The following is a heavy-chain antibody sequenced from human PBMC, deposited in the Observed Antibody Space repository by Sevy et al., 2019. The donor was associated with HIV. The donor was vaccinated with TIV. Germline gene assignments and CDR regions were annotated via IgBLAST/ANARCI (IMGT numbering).Heavy chain of an antibody. D-gene: IGHD6-13*01. V-gene: IGHV3-30*02. J-gene: IGHJ6*02. CDR3: ANAVAAAGRLLGMDV. Sequence: GGSLRLSCAASGFTFSSYGMHWVRQAPGKGLEWVAFIRYDGSNKYYADSVKGRFTISRDNSKNTLYLQMNSLRAEDRAVYYGANAVAAAGRLLGMDVWGQGTTVTVSS. CDR2: IRYDGSNK. CDR1: GFTFSSYG.